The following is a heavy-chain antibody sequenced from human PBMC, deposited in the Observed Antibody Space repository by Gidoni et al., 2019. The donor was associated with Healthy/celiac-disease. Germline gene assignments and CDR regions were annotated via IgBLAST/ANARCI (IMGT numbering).Heavy chain of an antibody. V-gene: IGHV3-49*05. CDR2: IRSKAYGGTT. CDR1: GFTFGDYA. CDR3: TRDPGLWQLVYYFDY. J-gene: IGHJ4*02. Sequence: EVQLVESGGGLVKPGRSLRLSCTASGFTFGDYAMSWFRQAPGKGLEWVGFIRSKAYGGTTEYAASVKGRFTISRDDSKSIAYLQMNSLKTEDTAVYYCTRDPGLWQLVYYFDYWGQGTLVTVSS. D-gene: IGHD6-6*01.